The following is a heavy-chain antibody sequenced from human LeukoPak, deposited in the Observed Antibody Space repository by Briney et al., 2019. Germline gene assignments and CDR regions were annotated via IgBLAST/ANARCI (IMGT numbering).Heavy chain of an antibody. Sequence: ASVKVSCKASGYTLTGYYMHWVRQAPGQGLEWMGRINPNSGGTNYAQKFQGRVTMTRDTSISTAYMELSRLRSDDTAVYYCARSRPSIAVAGTDYWGQGTLVTVSS. V-gene: IGHV1-2*06. D-gene: IGHD6-19*01. J-gene: IGHJ4*02. CDR2: INPNSGGT. CDR1: GYTLTGYY. CDR3: ARSRPSIAVAGTDY.